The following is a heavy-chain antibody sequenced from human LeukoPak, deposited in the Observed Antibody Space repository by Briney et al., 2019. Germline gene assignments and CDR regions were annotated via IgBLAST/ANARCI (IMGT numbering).Heavy chain of an antibody. D-gene: IGHD2-2*01. Sequence: PGGSLRLSCAASGFTFDDYGMSWVRQAPGKGLEWVSGINWNGGSTGYADSVKGRFTISRDNAKNSLFLQMNSLGAEDTAVYYCAGGLGTRAHTSDYWGQGILVTVSS. J-gene: IGHJ4*02. V-gene: IGHV3-20*04. CDR2: INWNGGST. CDR1: GFTFDDYG. CDR3: AGGLGTRAHTSDY.